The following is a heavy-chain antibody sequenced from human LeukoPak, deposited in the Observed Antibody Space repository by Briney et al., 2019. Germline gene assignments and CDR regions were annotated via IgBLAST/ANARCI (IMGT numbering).Heavy chain of an antibody. J-gene: IGHJ4*02. CDR2: IRFDGSNK. V-gene: IGHV3-30*02. D-gene: IGHD3-10*01. CDR1: GFTFSNYG. CDR3: TRDMIRGVPDYIDY. Sequence: GGSLRLSCAASGFTFSNYGMHWVRQAPGKGLEWVAFIRFDGSNKYYADSVKGRFTTSRDNSKSTLYLQMNSLRIEDTGFYYCTRDMIRGVPDYIDYWGQGTLVTVSS.